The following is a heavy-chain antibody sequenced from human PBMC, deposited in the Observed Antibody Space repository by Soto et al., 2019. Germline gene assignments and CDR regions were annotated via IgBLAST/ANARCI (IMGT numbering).Heavy chain of an antibody. CDR3: ARPIAAAGTLAPRGMDV. V-gene: IGHV1-46*03. D-gene: IGHD6-13*01. CDR1: GYTFTSYY. J-gene: IGHJ6*02. Sequence: ASVKVSCKASGYTFTSYYMHWVRQAPGQGLEWMGIINPSGGSTSYAQKFQGRVTMTRDTSTSTVYMELSSLRSEDTAVYYCARPIAAAGTLAPRGMDVWGQGTTVTSP. CDR2: INPSGGST.